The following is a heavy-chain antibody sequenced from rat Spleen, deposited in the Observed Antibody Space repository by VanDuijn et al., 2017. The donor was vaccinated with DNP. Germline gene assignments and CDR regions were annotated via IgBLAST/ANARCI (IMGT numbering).Heavy chain of an antibody. Sequence: EVQLVQSGGGLVQPGKSLKISCAASGFTFSDYYMAWVRLAPAKGLEWVAYIIYDGSRTYYGDSVKGRFTISRDNAKSTLFLQMNSLRSEDMATYYWEIHVLPLRVWDYWGQGVMVTVSS. CDR3: EIHVLPLRVWDY. CDR2: IIYDGSRT. D-gene: IGHD4-6*01. CDR1: GFTFSDYY. V-gene: IGHV5-22*01. J-gene: IGHJ2*01.